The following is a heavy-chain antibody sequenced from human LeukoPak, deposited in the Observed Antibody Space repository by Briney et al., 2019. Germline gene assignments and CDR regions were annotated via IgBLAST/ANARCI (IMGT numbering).Heavy chain of an antibody. J-gene: IGHJ6*02. CDR2: INPNSGNT. Sequence: ASVKVSCKASGYTFTGYYMHWVRQAPGQGLEWMGWINPNSGNTGYAQKFQGRVTMTRNTSISTAYMELSSLRSEDTAVYYCARGDDYTGGYGMDVWGQGTTVTVSS. CDR1: GYTFTGYY. V-gene: IGHV1-8*02. CDR3: ARGDDYTGGYGMDV. D-gene: IGHD4-4*01.